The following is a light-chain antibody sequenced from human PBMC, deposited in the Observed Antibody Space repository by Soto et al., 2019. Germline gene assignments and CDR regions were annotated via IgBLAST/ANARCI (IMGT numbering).Light chain of an antibody. J-gene: IGLJ2*01. CDR1: TSSIGSNA. V-gene: IGLV1-44*01. Sequence: QSVLTQPPSASGTPGQRVTISCSGSTSSIGSNAVPWYQQFPGTAPKLLIYNNDQRPSGVPDRFSGSKSGTSASLVISGLQSEDEADYFCAAWDDSRTALFGAGTKLTVL. CDR3: AAWDDSRTAL. CDR2: NND.